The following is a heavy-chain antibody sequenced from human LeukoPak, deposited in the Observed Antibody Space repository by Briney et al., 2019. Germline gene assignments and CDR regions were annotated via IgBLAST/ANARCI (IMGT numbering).Heavy chain of an antibody. CDR2: IYHSGST. D-gene: IGHD6-19*01. CDR1: GGSISSGGYY. Sequence: PSEALSLTCTVSGGSISSGGYYWSWIRQPPGKGLEWIGYIYHSGSTYYNPSLKSRVTISVDRSKNQFSLKLSSVTAADTAVYYCVRDSRLLGASGAFDIWGQGTMVTVSS. J-gene: IGHJ3*02. V-gene: IGHV4-30-2*01. CDR3: VRDSRLLGASGAFDI.